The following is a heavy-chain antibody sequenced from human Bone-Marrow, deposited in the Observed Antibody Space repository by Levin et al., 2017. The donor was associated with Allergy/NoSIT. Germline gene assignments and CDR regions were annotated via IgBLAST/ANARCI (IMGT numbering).Heavy chain of an antibody. Sequence: SQTLSLPCSVSGVSVHSYFWSWIRQPAGQGPEWIGRIYSPETTTVNPSLESRVTMSLDTPKNQLTLKLSSVTAADTAVYYCARDGTYYYESSGTYFYDYWGPGTPVTVS. CDR3: ARDGTYYYESSGTYFYDY. V-gene: IGHV4-4*07. CDR1: GVSVHSYF. CDR2: IYSPETT. D-gene: IGHD3-22*01. J-gene: IGHJ4*02.